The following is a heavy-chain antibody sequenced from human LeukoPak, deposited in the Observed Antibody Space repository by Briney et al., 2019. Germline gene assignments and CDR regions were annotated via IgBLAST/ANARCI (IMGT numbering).Heavy chain of an antibody. Sequence: ASVKVSCKASGYTFTSYYMHWVRQAPGQGLEWMGIINPSGGSTSYAQKFQGRVTMTRDTSASTVYMELSSLRSEDTAVYYCARDALYDFWSGIMGNWFDPWGQGTLVTVSS. V-gene: IGHV1-46*01. CDR2: INPSGGST. CDR3: ARDALYDFWSGIMGNWFDP. J-gene: IGHJ5*02. CDR1: GYTFTSYY. D-gene: IGHD3-3*01.